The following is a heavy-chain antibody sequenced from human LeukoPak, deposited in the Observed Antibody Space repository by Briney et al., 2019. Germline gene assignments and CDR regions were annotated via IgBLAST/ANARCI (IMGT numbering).Heavy chain of an antibody. V-gene: IGHV3-21*01. CDR1: GFTFSSYG. J-gene: IGHJ3*02. CDR2: ITSGGSNK. Sequence: GGSLRLSCAASGFTFSSYGMNWVRQAPGKGLEWVSSITSGGSNKYYADSVKGRFTISRDNSKNTLYLQMNSLRPEDTAVYYCAREGWRRYGSSTSCHQNAFDIWGQGTMVTVSS. CDR3: AREGWRRYGSSTSCHQNAFDI. D-gene: IGHD2-2*01.